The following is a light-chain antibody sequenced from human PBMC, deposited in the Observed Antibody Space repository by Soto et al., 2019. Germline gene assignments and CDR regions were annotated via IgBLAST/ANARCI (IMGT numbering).Light chain of an antibody. CDR3: QQRSNWPQIT. CDR1: QRVSKY. CDR2: DAS. Sequence: EIVLTQSPATLSLSPGERATFSCRASQRVSKYLAWYQQKPGQAPRLLIHDASNRATGIPARFSGSGSGTDFTLTISSLEPEDFGVYYCQQRSNWPQITFGGGTKVEIK. J-gene: IGKJ4*02. V-gene: IGKV3-11*01.